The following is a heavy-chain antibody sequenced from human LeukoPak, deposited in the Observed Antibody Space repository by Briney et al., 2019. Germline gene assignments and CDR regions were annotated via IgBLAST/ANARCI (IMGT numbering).Heavy chain of an antibody. V-gene: IGHV3-30*03. J-gene: IGHJ4*02. Sequence: GGSLRLSCAGSGFIFRNYGMHWVRQAPGQGLEWVAVISDGGTHLYYADSVKGRFTISRDNSESTMYLQMNSLRVEDTAVYYCARDLYSSGRYPPYCFDYWGQGTLVTVS. CDR2: ISDGGTHL. D-gene: IGHD6-19*01. CDR1: GFIFRNYG. CDR3: ARDLYSSGRYPPYCFDY.